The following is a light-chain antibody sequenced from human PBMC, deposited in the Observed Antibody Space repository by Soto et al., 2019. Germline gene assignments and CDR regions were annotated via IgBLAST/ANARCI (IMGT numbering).Light chain of an antibody. V-gene: IGKV1-5*03. CDR3: QQYNTYPLT. Sequence: DIQMTQSPSTLSASVGDRVTITCRASQSISSWLAWYQHKPGKAHKVLIYKASSLQSGVPSRFSGSGSGTDFTLTITSLQTDDFATYYCQQYNTYPLTFGGGTKVEIK. CDR1: QSISSW. J-gene: IGKJ4*01. CDR2: KAS.